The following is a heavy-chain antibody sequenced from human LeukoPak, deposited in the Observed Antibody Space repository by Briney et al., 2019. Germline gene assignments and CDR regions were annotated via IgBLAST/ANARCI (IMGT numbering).Heavy chain of an antibody. D-gene: IGHD2-2*01. CDR1: GASVSSGTYY. CDR3: AAYCSSTSCTDSDYYYYGMDV. V-gene: IGHV4-61*01. CDR2: IYYSGST. J-gene: IGHJ6*02. Sequence: SETLSLTCTVSGASVSSGTYYWTWIRQPPGKGLEWIGYIYYSGSTNYNPSLKSRVTISVDTSKNQFSLRLSSVTAADTAVYYCAAYCSSTSCTDSDYYYYGMDVWGQGTTVTVSS.